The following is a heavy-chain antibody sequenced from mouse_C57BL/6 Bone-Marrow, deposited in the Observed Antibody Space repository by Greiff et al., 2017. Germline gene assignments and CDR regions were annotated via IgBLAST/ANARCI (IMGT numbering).Heavy chain of an antibody. CDR3: ASGDYYGSSSQFDV. D-gene: IGHD1-1*01. Sequence: QVQLQQPGAELVRPGSSVKLSCKASGYTFTSYWMHWVKQRPIQGLEWIGNIDPSDSETHYNQKFKDKATLTVNKSSSTAYMQLSSLTSEDSAVYCCASGDYYGSSSQFDVWGTGTTVTVSS. J-gene: IGHJ1*03. CDR1: GYTFTSYW. V-gene: IGHV1-52*01. CDR2: IDPSDSET.